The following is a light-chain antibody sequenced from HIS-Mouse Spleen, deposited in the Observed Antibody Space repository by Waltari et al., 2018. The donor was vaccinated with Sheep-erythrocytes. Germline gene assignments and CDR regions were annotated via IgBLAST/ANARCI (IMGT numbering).Light chain of an antibody. J-gene: IGLJ1*01. V-gene: IGLV2-11*01. Sequence: QSALTQPRSVSGSPGQSVTISCTGTSSDVGGYNYVSWYQQHPGKAPKLMIYDVSKRPSGCPVRFSGSKSGNTASLTISGLQAEDEAEYYCCSYAGSYNHVFATGTKVTVL. CDR3: CSYAGSYNHV. CDR2: DVS. CDR1: SSDVGGYNY.